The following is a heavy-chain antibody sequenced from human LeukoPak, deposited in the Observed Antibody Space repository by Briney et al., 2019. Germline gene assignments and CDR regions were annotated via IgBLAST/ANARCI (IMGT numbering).Heavy chain of an antibody. V-gene: IGHV4-39*01. Sequence: AETLSLTWTVSGGSIISSNYYWGWIRQPPGKGLEWIGSVYYSGRTYYNPSLKSRVTISVDTSKNQFSLKLSSVTAADTAVYYCARPGPYCGGDCYPPSFDLWGRGTLVTVSS. CDR3: ARPGPYCGGDCYPPSFDL. CDR2: VYYSGRT. CDR1: GGSIISSNYY. D-gene: IGHD2-21*02. J-gene: IGHJ2*01.